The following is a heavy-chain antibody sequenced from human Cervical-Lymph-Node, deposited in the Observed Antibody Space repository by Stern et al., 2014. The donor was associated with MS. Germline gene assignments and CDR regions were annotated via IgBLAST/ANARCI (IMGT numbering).Heavy chain of an antibody. D-gene: IGHD1-7*01. CDR3: SRGTGVTGSTVSWFDP. V-gene: IGHV6-1*01. CDR1: GDSVSSNSAA. Sequence: QVQLQQSGPGLVKPSQTLSLTCAISGDSVSSNSAAWNWIRQSPSRGLEWLGRTYYRSKWYSDYAVSVKSRITINPDTSENQFSLQLNSVTHEDTAVYYCSRGTGVTGSTVSWFDPWGQGTLVTVSS. J-gene: IGHJ5*02. CDR2: TYYRSKWYS.